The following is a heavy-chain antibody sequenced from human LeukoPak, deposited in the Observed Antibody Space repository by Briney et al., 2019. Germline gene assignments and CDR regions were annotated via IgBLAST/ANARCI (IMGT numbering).Heavy chain of an antibody. CDR2: MNPNSGNT. CDR3: ARGRMTYYDFWSGRFDP. Sequence: GASVKVSCKASGYTFTSYDINWVRQATGQGLEWMGWMNPNSGNTGYAQKFQGRVTITRNTSISTAYMELSSLRSEDTAVYYCARGRMTYYDFWSGRFDPWGQGTLVTVSS. J-gene: IGHJ5*02. V-gene: IGHV1-8*03. D-gene: IGHD3-3*01. CDR1: GYTFTSYD.